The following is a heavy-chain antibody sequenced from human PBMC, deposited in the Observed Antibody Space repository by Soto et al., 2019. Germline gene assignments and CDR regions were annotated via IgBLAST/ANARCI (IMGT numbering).Heavy chain of an antibody. CDR3: ARYIKPPGYDDSRHNWFDP. D-gene: IGHD3-22*01. Sequence: PSETLSLTCTVSGGSISSGGYYWSWIRQHPGKGLEWIGYIYYSGSTYYNPSLKSRVTISVDTSKNQFSLKLSSVTAADTAVYYCARYIKPPGYDDSRHNWFDPWGQGTLVTVSS. CDR1: GGSISSGGYY. CDR2: IYYSGST. V-gene: IGHV4-31*03. J-gene: IGHJ5*02.